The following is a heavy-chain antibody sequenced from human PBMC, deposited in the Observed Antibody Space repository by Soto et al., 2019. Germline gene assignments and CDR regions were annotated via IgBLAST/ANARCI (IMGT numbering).Heavy chain of an antibody. CDR2: IWSDGSDE. V-gene: IGHV3-33*01. Sequence: QVQLVESGGGVVQPGRSLRLSCAASGFTINTYVMHWVRQTPGKGLEWVALIWSDGSDEYYADSVKGRFTISRDNSKNAFYLQMNSLRVQDTALYYCARESRGSGSNDYWGQGTLVTVSS. D-gene: IGHD3-10*01. J-gene: IGHJ4*02. CDR3: ARESRGSGSNDY. CDR1: GFTINTYV.